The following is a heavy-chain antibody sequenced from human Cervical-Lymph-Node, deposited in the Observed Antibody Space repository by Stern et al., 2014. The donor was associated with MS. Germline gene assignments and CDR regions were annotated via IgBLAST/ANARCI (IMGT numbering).Heavy chain of an antibody. V-gene: IGHV3-9*01. CDR1: GITFDDYA. Sequence: QLVESGGGLVQPGRSLRLSCAASGITFDDYAMHWVRQAPGKGLEWVSGISWNSGTVDYADSVRGRFIISRDNARKYLYLEMNSLRVEDTAFYYCAKDIASGIALVVNDALDIWGQGTMVTVSS. J-gene: IGHJ3*02. CDR2: ISWNSGTV. CDR3: AKDIASGIALVVNDALDI. D-gene: IGHD3-9*01.